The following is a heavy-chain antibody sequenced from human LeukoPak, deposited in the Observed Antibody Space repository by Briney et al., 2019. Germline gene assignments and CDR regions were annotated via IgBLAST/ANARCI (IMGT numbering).Heavy chain of an antibody. V-gene: IGHV1-24*01. Sequence: RASVKVSCKVSGYTLTELSIHWVRQAPGKGLEWMGGFDPEDGETIYAQKFQGRVTMTEDTSTDTAYMELSSLRSEDTAVYYCATADPTYCGGDCYTYYYYYYMDVWGKGTTVTVSS. CDR2: FDPEDGET. J-gene: IGHJ6*03. CDR3: ATADPTYCGGDCYTYYYYYYMDV. D-gene: IGHD2-21*01. CDR1: GYTLTELS.